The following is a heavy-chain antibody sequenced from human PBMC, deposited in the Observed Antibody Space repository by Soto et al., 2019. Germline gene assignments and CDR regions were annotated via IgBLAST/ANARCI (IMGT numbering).Heavy chain of an antibody. Sequence: GGSLRLSCAASGFTFSSYGMHWARQAPGKGLEWVAVIWYDGSNKYYADSVKGRFTISRDNSKNTLYLQMNSLRAEDTAVYYCARGVVATLLHYYYYMDVWGKGTTVTVSS. V-gene: IGHV3-33*01. CDR2: IWYDGSNK. J-gene: IGHJ6*03. CDR3: ARGVVATLLHYYYYMDV. CDR1: GFTFSSYG. D-gene: IGHD5-12*01.